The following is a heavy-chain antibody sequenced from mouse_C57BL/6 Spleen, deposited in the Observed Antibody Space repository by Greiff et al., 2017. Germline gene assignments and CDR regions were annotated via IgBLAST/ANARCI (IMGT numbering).Heavy chain of an antibody. J-gene: IGHJ1*03. CDR3: ARRDYYGSFYWYFDG. V-gene: IGHV1-69*01. CDR1: GYTFTSYW. CDR2: IDPSDSYT. Sequence: VQLQQPGAELVMPGASVKLSCKASGYTFTSYWMHWVKQRPGQGLEWIGEIDPSDSYTNYNQKFKGKSTLTVDKSSSTAYMQLSSLTSEDSAVYYCARRDYYGSFYWYFDGWGTGTTVTVSS. D-gene: IGHD1-1*01.